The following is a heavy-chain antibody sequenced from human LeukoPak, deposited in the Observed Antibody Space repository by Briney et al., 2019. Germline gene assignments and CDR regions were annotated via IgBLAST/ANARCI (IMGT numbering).Heavy chain of an antibody. J-gene: IGHJ4*02. CDR1: GFTFSSYA. Sequence: GGSLRLSCAASGFTFSSYAMHWVRQAPGKGLEWVAVISYDGSNKYYADSVKGRFTISRDNSKNTLYLQMNSLRAEDTAVYYCARDPSGYSHLDYWGQGTLVTVSS. CDR2: ISYDGSNK. D-gene: IGHD2-21*01. V-gene: IGHV3-30*04. CDR3: ARDPSGYSHLDY.